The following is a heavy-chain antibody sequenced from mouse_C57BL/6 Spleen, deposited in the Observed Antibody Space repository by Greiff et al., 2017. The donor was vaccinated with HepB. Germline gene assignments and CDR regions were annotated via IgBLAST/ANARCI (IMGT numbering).Heavy chain of an antibody. CDR2: IDPENGDT. D-gene: IGHD2-4*01. CDR3: TKRGYYDYDY. J-gene: IGHJ2*01. CDR1: GFNIKDDY. V-gene: IGHV14-4*01. Sequence: EVQLQQSGAELVRPGASVKLSCTASGFNIKDDYMHWVKQRPEQGLEWIGWIDPENGDTEYASKFQGKATITADTSSNTAYLQLSSLTSEDTAVYYCTKRGYYDYDYWGQGTTLTVAS.